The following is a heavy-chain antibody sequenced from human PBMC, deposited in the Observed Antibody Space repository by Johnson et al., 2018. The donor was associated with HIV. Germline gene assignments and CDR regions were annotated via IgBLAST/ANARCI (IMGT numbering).Heavy chain of an antibody. CDR2: ISYDGSNK. Sequence: QVQLVESGGGFVQPGGSLRLSCAASGFTVSSNYMSWVRQAPGKGLEWVAVISYDGSNKYYADSVKGRFTISRDNSKNTLYLQMNSLRAEDTAVYYCAKDDQNYYGSGSYYDAFDIWGQGTMVTVSS. CDR3: AKDDQNYYGSGSYYDAFDI. CDR1: GFTVSSNY. J-gene: IGHJ3*02. V-gene: IGHV3-30*18. D-gene: IGHD3-10*01.